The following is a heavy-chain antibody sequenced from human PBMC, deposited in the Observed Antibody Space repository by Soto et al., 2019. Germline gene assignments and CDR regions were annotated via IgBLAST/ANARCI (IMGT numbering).Heavy chain of an antibody. J-gene: IGHJ4*02. V-gene: IGHV3-30*18. CDR1: GVTFSSYG. D-gene: IGHD3-22*01. Sequence: QVQLVESGGGVVQPGRSLRVSCAASGVTFSSYGMHWVRQAPGKGLEWVAVISYDGSNKHYADSVKGRFTISTDNSKNTLYLQMNSLGAEDTAVYYCSQDTYYYDRSRYYVFDYWGQGTLVTVSS. CDR2: ISYDGSNK. CDR3: SQDTYYYDRSRYYVFDY.